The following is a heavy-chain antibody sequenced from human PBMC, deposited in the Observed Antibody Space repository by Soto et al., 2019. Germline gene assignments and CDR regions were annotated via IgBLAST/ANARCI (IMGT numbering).Heavy chain of an antibody. CDR2: ISGGGTT. J-gene: IGHJ4*02. V-gene: IGHV3-23*01. Sequence: EVRLLESGGGLVQPGGSLRLSCAASGFTFNIYAMNWVRQAPGKGLEWVSSISGGGTTYYADSMKGRFTISRDNSKNTLFLQMSSLRADDTAVYYCAKGRGDNSGRRAYDYWGQGTLVTVSS. CDR1: GFTFNIYA. D-gene: IGHD6-19*01. CDR3: AKGRGDNSGRRAYDY.